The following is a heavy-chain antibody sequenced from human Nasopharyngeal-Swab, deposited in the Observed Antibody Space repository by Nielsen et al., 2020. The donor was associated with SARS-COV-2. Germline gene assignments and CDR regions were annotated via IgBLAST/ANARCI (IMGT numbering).Heavy chain of an antibody. CDR1: GFRFSNYA. V-gene: IGHV3-30*03. CDR2: MSHDGNKE. Sequence: GESLKISCVSSGFRFSNYAMHWVRQAPGKGLEWVAVMSHDGNKEYYADSVKGRFTISRDNPENTLYLQMNILRPEDTAVYYCARLAWSSIDYYSGMDVWGQGTMVTVSS. D-gene: IGHD3-10*01. CDR3: ARLAWSSIDYYSGMDV. J-gene: IGHJ6*02.